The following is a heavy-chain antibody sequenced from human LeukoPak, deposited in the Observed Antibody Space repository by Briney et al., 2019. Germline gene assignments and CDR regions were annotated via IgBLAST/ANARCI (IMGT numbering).Heavy chain of an antibody. CDR3: AKGSARRWFWYFDY. V-gene: IGHV3-23*01. J-gene: IGHJ4*02. D-gene: IGHD4-23*01. Sequence: GGSLRLSCAASGFTFSSYGMSWVRQAPGKGLEWVSVISGSGGSTTYADSVKGRFTISRDNSKNMLYLQMNSLRAEDTAVYYCAKGSARRWFWYFDYWGQGTLVTVSS. CDR2: ISGSGGST. CDR1: GFTFSSYG.